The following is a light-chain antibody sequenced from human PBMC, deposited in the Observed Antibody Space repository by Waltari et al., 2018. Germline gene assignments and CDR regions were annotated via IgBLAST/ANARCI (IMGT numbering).Light chain of an antibody. J-gene: IGLJ3*02. V-gene: IGLV2-14*03. Sequence: QSALTQPASVSGSPGQSITISCTGTSSDVGGYNYVSWYQQHPYKAPRLMIYDGSNRPAGIAERFSASTSGTTVTLTISGVQAEDDADYYCHSSDMTGTWVFGGGTRLTVL. CDR1: SSDVGGYNY. CDR2: DGS. CDR3: HSSDMTGTWV.